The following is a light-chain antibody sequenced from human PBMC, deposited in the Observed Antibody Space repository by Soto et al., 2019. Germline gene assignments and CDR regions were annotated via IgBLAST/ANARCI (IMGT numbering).Light chain of an antibody. CDR1: SGSVSTSYY. CDR2: STN. V-gene: IGLV8-61*01. CDR3: QSYDSSLSGSGV. Sequence: QTVVTQEPSFSVSPGGTVTLTCGLSSGSVSTSYYPSWYQQTPGQAPRTLIYSTNTRSSGVPDRFFGSKSGTSASLTIIGLQAEDEADYYCQSYDSSLSGSGVFGGGTKLTVL. J-gene: IGLJ3*02.